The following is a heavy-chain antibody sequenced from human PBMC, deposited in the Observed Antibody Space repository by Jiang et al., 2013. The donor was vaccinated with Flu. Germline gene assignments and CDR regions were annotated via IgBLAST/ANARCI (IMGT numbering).Heavy chain of an antibody. CDR2: ISAYNGNT. J-gene: IGHJ4*02. D-gene: IGHD6-19*01. CDR1: GYTFTSYG. CDR3: ARDWRGLDLAVAGEGPSLGY. V-gene: IGHV1-18*04. Sequence: SGAEVKKPGASVKVSCKASGYTFTSYGISWVRQAPGQGLEWMGWISAYNGNTNYAQKLQGRVTMTTDTSTSTAYMELRSLRSDDTAVYYCARDWRGLDLAVAGEGPSLGYWGQGTLVTVSS.